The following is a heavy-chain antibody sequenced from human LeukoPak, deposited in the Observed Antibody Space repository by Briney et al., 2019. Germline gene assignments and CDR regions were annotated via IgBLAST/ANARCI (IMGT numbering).Heavy chain of an antibody. CDR2: IYYSGST. D-gene: IGHD6-19*01. CDR1: GGSISSSSYY. CDR3: ARLLAVAGKDVDY. Sequence: SETLSLICTVSGGSISSSSYYWGWIRQPPGKGLEWIGSIYYSGSTYYHPSLKSRVTISVDTSKNRCSLKLSSVTAADTAVYYCARLLAVAGKDVDYWGQGTLVTVSS. J-gene: IGHJ4*02. V-gene: IGHV4-39*01.